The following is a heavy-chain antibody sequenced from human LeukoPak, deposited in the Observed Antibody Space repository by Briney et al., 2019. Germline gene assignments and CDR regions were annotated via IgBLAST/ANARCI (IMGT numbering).Heavy chain of an antibody. CDR2: CDLEDGET. D-gene: IGHD3-16*01. J-gene: IGHJ3*02. Sequence: ASVKVSCKVSGYTLTVLSMHWVRQAPGKGHEWRGGCDLEDGETIYAQKFQGRVTMTEDTSTDTAYMELSSLRSEDTAVYYCATKLTARPDAFDIWGQGTMVTVSS. CDR3: ATKLTARPDAFDI. CDR1: GYTLTVLS. V-gene: IGHV1-24*01.